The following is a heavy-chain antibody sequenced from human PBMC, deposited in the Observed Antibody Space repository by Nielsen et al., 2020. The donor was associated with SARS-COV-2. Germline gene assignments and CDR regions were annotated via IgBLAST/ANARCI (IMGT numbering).Heavy chain of an antibody. D-gene: IGHD1-7*01. CDR3: ARELTGSIVGWFDP. CDR2: IYYSGST. CDR1: GGSISSSSYY. J-gene: IGHJ5*02. Sequence: SETLSLTCTVSGGSISSSSYYWGWIRQPPGKGLEWIGSIYYSGSTYYNPSLKSRVTISVDTSKNQFSLKLSSVTAADTAVYYCARELTGSIVGWFDPWGQGTLVTVSS. V-gene: IGHV4-39*07.